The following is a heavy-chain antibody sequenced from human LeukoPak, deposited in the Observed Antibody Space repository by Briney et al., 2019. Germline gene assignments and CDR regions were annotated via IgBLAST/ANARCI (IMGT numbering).Heavy chain of an antibody. V-gene: IGHV3-30*02. CDR1: GFTFSSYG. CDR3: AKTAVVPAAINWFDP. CDR2: IRYDGSNK. Sequence: GGALRLSCAASGFTFSSYGMHWVRQAPGKGLEWVAFIRYDGSNKYYADSVKGRFTISRDNSKNTLYLQMNSLRAEDTAVYYCAKTAVVPAAINWFDPWGQGTLVTVSS. D-gene: IGHD2-2*01. J-gene: IGHJ5*02.